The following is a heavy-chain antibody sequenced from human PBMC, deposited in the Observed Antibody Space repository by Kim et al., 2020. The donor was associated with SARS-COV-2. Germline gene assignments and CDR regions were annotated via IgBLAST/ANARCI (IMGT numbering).Heavy chain of an antibody. V-gene: IGHV3-11*04. CDR3: TRDPDTSSKVDY. D-gene: IGHD5-18*01. J-gene: IGHJ4*02. Sequence: GGSLRLSCGASGFSFRDYYMSWIRQAPGKGLQWVAYIDNTGTALYYADSVKGRFTISRDNSKNSLYLQMNSLTAEDTAVYYCTRDPDTSSKVDYWGQGTLVTVSS. CDR1: GFSFRDYY. CDR2: IDNTGTAL.